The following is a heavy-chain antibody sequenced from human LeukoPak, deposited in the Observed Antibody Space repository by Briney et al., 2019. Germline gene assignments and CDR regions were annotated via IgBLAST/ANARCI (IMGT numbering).Heavy chain of an antibody. J-gene: IGHJ3*02. D-gene: IGHD2-15*01. CDR3: ARVRSPPYCGCDSCYSLDAFDI. V-gene: IGHV1-8*01. Sequence: GASVKVSCKASGYSFTSYDINWVRQATGQGLELRGWMTPNSGNTGYAQKFQGRVTMTRGTSIITAYMELSSLRSEDAAVYYCARVRSPPYCGCDSCYSLDAFDIWGQGTMITVSS. CDR1: GYSFTSYD. CDR2: MTPNSGNT.